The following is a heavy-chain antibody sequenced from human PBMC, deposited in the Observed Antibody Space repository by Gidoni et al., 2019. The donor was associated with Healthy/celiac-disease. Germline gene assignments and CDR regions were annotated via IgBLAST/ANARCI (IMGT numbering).Heavy chain of an antibody. CDR1: GRSISSSSYY. D-gene: IGHD2-15*01. CDR2: IYYSGST. CDR3: ARLHVGGSDY. J-gene: IGHJ4*02. Sequence: QLQLQESGPGLVKPSETLSLPCTFSGRSISSSSYYWGWIRQPPGKGLEWIGSIYYSGSTYYNPSLKSRVTISVDTSKNQFSLKLSSVTAADTAVYYCARLHVGGSDYWGQGTLVTVSS. V-gene: IGHV4-39*01.